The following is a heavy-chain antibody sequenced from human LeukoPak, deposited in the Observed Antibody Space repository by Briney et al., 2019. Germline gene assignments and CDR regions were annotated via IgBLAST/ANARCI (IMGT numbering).Heavy chain of an antibody. Sequence: GGSLRLSCAASGFTFSSYSKNWVRQAPGKGLEWVSYISSSSSTIYYADSVKGRFTISRDNAKNSLYLQMNSLRAEDTAVYYCASVPPSSGWYGDFDYWGQGTLVTVSS. CDR2: ISSSSSTI. CDR1: GFTFSSYS. CDR3: ASVPPSSGWYGDFDY. V-gene: IGHV3-48*04. J-gene: IGHJ4*02. D-gene: IGHD6-19*01.